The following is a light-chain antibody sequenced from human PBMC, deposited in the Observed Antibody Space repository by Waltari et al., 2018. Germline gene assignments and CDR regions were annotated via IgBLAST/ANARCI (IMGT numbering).Light chain of an antibody. V-gene: IGKV3-15*01. CDR3: QQYHNWPYT. J-gene: IGKJ2*01. Sequence: EILMTQSPATLSVSPGASATLSCRASQSLSTNLAWYQQHPGQAPRLLIYGASTRATGVPARFSGSRSGTEFTLIISSLQSEDFALYYCQQYHNWPYTFGQGTKLEIK. CDR2: GAS. CDR1: QSLSTN.